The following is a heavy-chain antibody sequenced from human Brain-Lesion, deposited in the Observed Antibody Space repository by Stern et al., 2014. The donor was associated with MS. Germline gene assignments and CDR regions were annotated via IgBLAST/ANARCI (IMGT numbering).Heavy chain of an antibody. J-gene: IGHJ5*02. D-gene: IGHD5-18*01. V-gene: IGHV3-74*01. CDR1: GFTFSTYW. CDR2: INGDGSRT. CDR3: ARAHVDTWDWFDP. Sequence: EAQLVESGGDLVQPGGSLRLSCTASGFTFSTYWMHWVRQAPGKGLVWVSRINGDGSRTSYADSVKGRFTISRDNAKNTLYVQMNSLRVEDTAVYYCARAHVDTWDWFDPWGQETLVTVSS.